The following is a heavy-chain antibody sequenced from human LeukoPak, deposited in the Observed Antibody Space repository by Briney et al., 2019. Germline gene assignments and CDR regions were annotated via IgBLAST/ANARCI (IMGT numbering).Heavy chain of an antibody. V-gene: IGHV4-34*01. D-gene: IGHD1-7*01. J-gene: IGHJ6*03. Sequence: SETLSLTCAVYGGSFSRYYWSWIRQSPRMGLEWIAEINDGGTINYNPSLMSRVTISLDKSKNQFSLKLSSATAADTAVYYCARRWNYGRNYYIDVWGKGATVSVSS. CDR2: INDGGTI. CDR1: GGSFSRYY. CDR3: ARRWNYGRNYYIDV.